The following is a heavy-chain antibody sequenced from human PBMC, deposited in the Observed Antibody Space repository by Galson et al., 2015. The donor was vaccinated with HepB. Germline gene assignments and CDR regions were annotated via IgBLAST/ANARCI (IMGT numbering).Heavy chain of an antibody. CDR3: AKGDTPWGGFDI. CDR1: GFTFSSFA. D-gene: IGHD2-21*01. V-gene: IGHV3-23*01. J-gene: IGHJ3*02. Sequence: SLRLSCATSGFTFSSFAMTWVRQAPGKGLEWVSAISDGGDTTYYADSVKGRFSITRDVSKSTLSLQMNSLRAEDTAVYCCAKGDTPWGGFDIWGQGTMVTVSS. CDR2: ISDGGDTT.